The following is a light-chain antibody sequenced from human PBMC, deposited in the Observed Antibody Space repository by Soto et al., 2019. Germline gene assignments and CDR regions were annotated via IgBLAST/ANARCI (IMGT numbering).Light chain of an antibody. J-gene: IGLJ1*01. CDR3: SSYTSSSTLNV. CDR1: SSDVGGYKY. Sequence: QSALTQPASVSGSPGQSITISCTGTSSDVGGYKYVSWYQHHPGKGPKLMIYEVSNRPSGVSNRFSGSKSGNTASLTISGLQAEDEADYYCSSYTSSSTLNVFGTGTKLTVL. V-gene: IGLV2-14*01. CDR2: EVS.